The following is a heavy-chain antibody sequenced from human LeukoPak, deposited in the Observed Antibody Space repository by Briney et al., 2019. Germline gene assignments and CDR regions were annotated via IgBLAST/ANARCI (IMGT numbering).Heavy chain of an antibody. V-gene: IGHV3-21*06. Sequence: GGSLRLSCTASGFTFRSYNMNWVRQAPGKGLEWVASIRDSTTYLYYADSVKGRFTISRDNAKNSLYLQMNRLRAEDTGIYYCARARSRVDAFDIWGQGTMVIVSS. CDR2: IRDSTTYL. J-gene: IGHJ3*02. CDR3: ARARSRVDAFDI. D-gene: IGHD5-24*01. CDR1: GFTFRSYN.